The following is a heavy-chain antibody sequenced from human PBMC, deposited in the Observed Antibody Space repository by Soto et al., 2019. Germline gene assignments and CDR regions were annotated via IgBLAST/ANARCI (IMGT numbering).Heavy chain of an antibody. V-gene: IGHV1-18*01. D-gene: IGHD3-10*01. CDR2: ISTHTGDG. CDR3: ARGVAACKIGDSETFFHF. Sequence: QVQLVQSGAEVKKPGASVRVFCKSSGYTFNTYGINWLRQAPGQGLEWMGWISTHTGDGNYAQRCQGRGTLTADTSTRTVYMDLMSLRSDDTAVYYCARGVAACKIGDSETFFHFWGQGSQVTVSS. CDR1: GYTFNTYG. J-gene: IGHJ4*02.